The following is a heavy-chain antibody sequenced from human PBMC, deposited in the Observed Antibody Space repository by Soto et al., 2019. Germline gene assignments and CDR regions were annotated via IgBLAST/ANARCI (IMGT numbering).Heavy chain of an antibody. Sequence: QVLLVESGGGVAQPGRSLRLSCAASKSIFTGYGMHWVRQTPGKGLEWVAVIRFDGTDEHYADSVKGRFTISRDNSKNMLYLQMNSLRVEDTALYYCARDGLGGTAFRGLLDYWGQGTLVTVSS. CDR3: ARDGLGGTAFRGLLDY. D-gene: IGHD1-1*01. CDR2: IRFDGTDE. V-gene: IGHV3-33*01. CDR1: KSIFTGYG. J-gene: IGHJ4*02.